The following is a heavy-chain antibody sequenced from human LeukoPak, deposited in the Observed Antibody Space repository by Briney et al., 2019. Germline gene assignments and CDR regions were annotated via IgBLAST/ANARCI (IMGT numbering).Heavy chain of an antibody. CDR2: VDPEDGET. J-gene: IGHJ5*02. V-gene: IGHV1-69-2*01. D-gene: IGHD1-26*01. Sequence: ASVKVSCKVSGYTFTDYYMHWVQQAPGKGLEWMGLVDPEDGETIYAEKFQGRVTITADTSTDTAYMELSSLRSEDTAVYYCATLVGAHDWFDPWGHGTLVTVSS. CDR1: GYTFTDYY. CDR3: ATLVGAHDWFDP.